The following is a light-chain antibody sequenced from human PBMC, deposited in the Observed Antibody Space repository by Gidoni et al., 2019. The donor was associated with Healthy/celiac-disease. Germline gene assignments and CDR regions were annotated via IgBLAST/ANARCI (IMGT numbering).Light chain of an antibody. V-gene: IGKV3-20*01. CDR2: GAS. J-gene: IGKJ1*01. CDR1: QSVSSSY. CDR3: QQYGSSPRT. Sequence: IVLTPSPGTLSLSPGERATLSCRASQSVSSSYLAWYQQKPGPAPRLLIYGASSRATGIPDRFSGSGSGTDFTLTISRLEPEDFAVYYCQQYGSSPRTFGQGTKVEIK.